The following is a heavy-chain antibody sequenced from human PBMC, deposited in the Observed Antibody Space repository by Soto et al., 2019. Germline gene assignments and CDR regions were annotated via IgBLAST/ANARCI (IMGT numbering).Heavy chain of an antibody. CDR2: IKQDGSEK. J-gene: IGHJ3*02. V-gene: IGHV3-7*01. CDR1: GFTFSSYW. CDR3: ARDFTWRAYDYIWGSYPQGCYFDI. D-gene: IGHD3-16*02. Sequence: GGSLRLSCAASGFTFSSYWMSWVRQAPGKGLEWVANIKQDGSEKYYVDSVKGRFTISRDNAKNSLYLQMNSLRAEDTAVYYCARDFTWRAYDYIWGSYPQGCYFDIWGQGTMVTVSS.